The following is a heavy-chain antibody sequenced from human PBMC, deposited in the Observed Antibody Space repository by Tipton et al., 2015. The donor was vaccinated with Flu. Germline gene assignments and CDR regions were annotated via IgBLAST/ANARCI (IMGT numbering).Heavy chain of an antibody. D-gene: IGHD4-11*01. CDR2: IFHSGNS. V-gene: IGHV4-59*08. CDR3: ARRDYSNYVSEPKNWFDS. Sequence: TLSLTCIVSSGSLSSFYWNWIRQSPGKGLEWIGNIFHSGNSYHNPSLKSRVTMSVETSKNQFSLKLSSVTAADTAVYYCARRDYSNYVSEPKNWFDSWGQGALVIVSS. J-gene: IGHJ5*01. CDR1: SGSLSSFY.